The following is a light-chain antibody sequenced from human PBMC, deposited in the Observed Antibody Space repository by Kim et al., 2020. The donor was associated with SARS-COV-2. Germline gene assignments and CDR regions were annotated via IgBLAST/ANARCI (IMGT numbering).Light chain of an antibody. V-gene: IGLV3-21*04. Sequence: PGKTARITCGGNNMGSKGVHWYQQKPGQAPVLVIYYDSDRPSGIPERFSGSNSGNTATLTISRVEAGDEADYYCQVWDSSSDHRVFGGGTQLTVL. CDR3: QVWDSSSDHRV. CDR2: YDS. J-gene: IGLJ3*02. CDR1: NMGSKG.